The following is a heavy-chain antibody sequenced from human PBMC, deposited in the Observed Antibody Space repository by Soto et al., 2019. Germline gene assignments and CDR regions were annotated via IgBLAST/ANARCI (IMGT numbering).Heavy chain of an antibody. CDR3: ARGVAAAGTRGDWFDP. V-gene: IGHV4-34*01. CDR2: INHSGST. J-gene: IGHJ5*02. Sequence: ASETLSLTCAVYGGSFSGYYWSWIRQPPGKGLEWIGEINHSGSTNYNPSLKSRVTISVDTSKNQFSLKLSSVTAADTAVYYCARGVAAAGTRGDWFDPWSQGTLVTVSS. D-gene: IGHD6-13*01. CDR1: GGSFSGYY.